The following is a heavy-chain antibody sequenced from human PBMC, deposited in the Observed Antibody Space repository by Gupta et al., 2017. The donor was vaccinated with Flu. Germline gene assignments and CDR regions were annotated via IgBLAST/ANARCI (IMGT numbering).Heavy chain of an antibody. J-gene: IGHJ4*02. CDR3: ARDRAYNCFDY. V-gene: IGHV3-7*01. CDR2: IKEDGSTK. Sequence: EVQLVESGGGLVQPGGSLRLSCAASGFTFSRAWWTWVRQAPGKGLGWVANIKEDGSTKYYVDSVKGRFTISRDNAKKSLYLQMDSLRAEDTAVYYCARDRAYNCFDYWGQGTLVTVSS. CDR1: GFTFSRAW. D-gene: IGHD4-11*01.